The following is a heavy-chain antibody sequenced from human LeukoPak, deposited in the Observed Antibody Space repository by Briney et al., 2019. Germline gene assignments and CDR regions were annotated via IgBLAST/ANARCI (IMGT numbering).Heavy chain of an antibody. CDR2: ISGGGGVT. CDR3: AKEPRVATIEIFDY. CDR1: GFTFSSYA. V-gene: IGHV3-23*01. J-gene: IGHJ4*02. D-gene: IGHD5-12*01. Sequence: GVSLRLSCAASGFTFSSYAMSWVRQAPGKGLEWVSSISGGGGVTYYADSVKGRFTISRDNPKNTVYLQMNSLRAEDTAVYYCAKEPRVATIEIFDYWGQGTLVTVSS.